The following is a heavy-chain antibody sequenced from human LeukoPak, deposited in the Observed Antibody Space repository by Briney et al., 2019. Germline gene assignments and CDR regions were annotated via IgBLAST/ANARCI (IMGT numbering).Heavy chain of an antibody. V-gene: IGHV3-74*01. Sequence: GGSLRLSCAASGFTFSSYWMHWVRQAPGKGLVWVSRINSDGSSTSYADSVKGRFTISRDNAKNTLYLQMNSLRAEDTAVYYCAGSLFIGGSYYRAEYYYMDVWGKGTTVTISS. CDR3: AGSLFIGGSYYRAEYYYMDV. D-gene: IGHD1-26*01. J-gene: IGHJ6*03. CDR2: INSDGSST. CDR1: GFTFSSYW.